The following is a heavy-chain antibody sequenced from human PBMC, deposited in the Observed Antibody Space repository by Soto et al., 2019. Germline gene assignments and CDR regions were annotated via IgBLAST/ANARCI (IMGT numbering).Heavy chain of an antibody. CDR3: VRGNGYTYGPFDN. CDR1: GFSFESYG. V-gene: IGHV3-33*01. CDR2: IWFDGSDR. Sequence: QVQLVESGGGVVQPGRSLRLSCAASGFSFESYGMHWVRQAPGKGLEWVAAIWFDGSDRKYVDYVKGLFTISRDNSKNTVFLQMTSLSAEDTAVYYCVRGNGYTYGPFDNWGQGTLVTVSS. J-gene: IGHJ4*02. D-gene: IGHD5-18*01.